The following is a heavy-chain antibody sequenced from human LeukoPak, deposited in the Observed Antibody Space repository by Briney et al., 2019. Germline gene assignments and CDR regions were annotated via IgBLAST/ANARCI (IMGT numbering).Heavy chain of an antibody. V-gene: IGHV3-33*01. CDR2: IWYDGSNK. Sequence: QAGGSLRLSCAASGFTFSSYGMHWVRQAPGKGLEWVAVIWYDGSNKYYADSVKGRFTISRDNSKNTLYLQMNSLRAEDTAVYYCARRSLGEMQLYYFDYWGQGTLVTVSS. CDR3: ARRSLGEMQLYYFDY. D-gene: IGHD3-10*01. J-gene: IGHJ4*02. CDR1: GFTFSSYG.